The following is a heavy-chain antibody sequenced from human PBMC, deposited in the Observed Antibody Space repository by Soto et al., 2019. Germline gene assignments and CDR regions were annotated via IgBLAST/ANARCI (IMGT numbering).Heavy chain of an antibody. V-gene: IGHV3-74*01. CDR3: AADNSGPRAFEY. D-gene: IGHD5-12*01. J-gene: IGHJ4*02. CDR1: GLTFSEYC. CDR2: ICGGVSDT. Sequence: EVQLVESGGGVVQPGGSLRLSCAASGLTFSEYCMHWVRQAPGAGLMWVSHICGGVSDTSYADSVKGRFTISRDNSKNTLYLQMNSLRAEDTAVYYCAADNSGPRAFEYWGQGILVTVSP.